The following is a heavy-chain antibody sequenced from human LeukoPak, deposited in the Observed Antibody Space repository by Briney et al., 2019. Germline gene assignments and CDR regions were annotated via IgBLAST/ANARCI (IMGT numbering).Heavy chain of an antibody. V-gene: IGHV1-69*04. D-gene: IGHD3-9*01. J-gene: IGHJ5*02. CDR3: ARDLLDILTGLPAWP. CDR2: IIPIFGIA. Sequence: ASVKVSCKASGGTFISYAISWVRQAPGQGLEWMGRIIPIFGIANYAQKFQGRVTITADKSTSTAYMELSSLRSEDTAVYYCARDLLDILTGLPAWPWGQGTLVTVSS. CDR1: GGTFISYA.